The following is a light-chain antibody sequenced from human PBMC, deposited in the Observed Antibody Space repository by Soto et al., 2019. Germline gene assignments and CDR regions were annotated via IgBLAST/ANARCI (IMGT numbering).Light chain of an antibody. CDR1: SSDVGGYNY. Sequence: QSVLTQPPSASGSPGQSVTISCTGTSSDVGGYNYVSWYQQNPGKAPKLMIYEVSKRPSGVPDRFSGSKSGNTASLTVSGLQAEDEADYYCSSYAGSNVVFGGGTKLPVL. CDR3: SSYAGSNVV. J-gene: IGLJ2*01. V-gene: IGLV2-8*01. CDR2: EVS.